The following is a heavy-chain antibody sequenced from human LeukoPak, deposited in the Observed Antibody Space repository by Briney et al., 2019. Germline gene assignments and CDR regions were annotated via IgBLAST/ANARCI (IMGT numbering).Heavy chain of an antibody. D-gene: IGHD3-10*01. Sequence: EASVKVSCKASGYTFTGYCMHWVRQAPGQGLEWMGWINPNSGGTNYAQKFQGRVTMTRDTSISTAYMELSRLRSDDTAVYYCARGITMVRGYYYYYYMDVWGKGTTVTVSS. CDR2: INPNSGGT. CDR1: GYTFTGYC. J-gene: IGHJ6*03. CDR3: ARGITMVRGYYYYYYMDV. V-gene: IGHV1-2*02.